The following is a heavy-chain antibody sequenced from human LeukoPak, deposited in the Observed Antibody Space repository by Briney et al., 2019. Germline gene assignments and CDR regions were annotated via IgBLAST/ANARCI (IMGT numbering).Heavy chain of an antibody. D-gene: IGHD3-22*01. CDR1: GYTFTGYY. Sequence: ASVKLSCKTSGYTFTGYYMHWVRQAPGQGLEWMGWINPNSGGTNYAQKFQGRVTMTRDTSINTAYMELSRLRSDDTAVYYCAINPDSSGGGSDWYFDLWGRGTLVTVSS. CDR3: AINPDSSGGGSDWYFDL. J-gene: IGHJ2*01. CDR2: INPNSGGT. V-gene: IGHV1-2*02.